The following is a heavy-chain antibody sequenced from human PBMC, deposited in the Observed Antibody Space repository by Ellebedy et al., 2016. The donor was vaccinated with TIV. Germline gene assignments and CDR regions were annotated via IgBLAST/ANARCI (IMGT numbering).Heavy chain of an antibody. Sequence: MPGASLRLSCSVSGGSISNYYWTWIRQAPGKELEWIGYVYTRGNTNYNPSLKSRVTISVDTSKNQFSLKLNFVTAADTAVYYCARDQSRALDVWGQGTMVTVSP. V-gene: IGHV4-59*01. J-gene: IGHJ3*01. CDR2: VYTRGNT. CDR3: ARDQSRALDV. CDR1: GGSISNYY.